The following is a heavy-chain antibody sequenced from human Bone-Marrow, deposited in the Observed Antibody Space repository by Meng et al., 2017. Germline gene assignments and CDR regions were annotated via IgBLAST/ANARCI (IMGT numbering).Heavy chain of an antibody. J-gene: IGHJ4*02. CDR3: ARDRSGYSYGSEFAY. CDR1: GFTFDDYG. D-gene: IGHD5-18*01. CDR2: INWNGGRT. V-gene: IGHV3-20*04. Sequence: GGSLKISCAASGFTFDDYGMSWVRQVPGKGLEQVSRINWNGGRTAYTDSVKGRFTISRDSAKNSLYLQMNSLRDEDTAFYYCARDRSGYSYGSEFAYWGQGTLVTVSS.